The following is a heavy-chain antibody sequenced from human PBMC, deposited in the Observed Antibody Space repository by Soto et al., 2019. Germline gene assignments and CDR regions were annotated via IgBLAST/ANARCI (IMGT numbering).Heavy chain of an antibody. D-gene: IGHD6-13*01. Sequence: GASVKVSCKASGYTFTGYYMHWVRQAPGQGLEWMGWINPNSGGTNYAQKFQGWVTMTRDTSISTAYMELSRLRSDDTAVYYCARSRIAAAGLNDYWGQGTLVTVSS. CDR2: INPNSGGT. CDR1: GYTFTGYY. J-gene: IGHJ4*02. V-gene: IGHV1-2*04. CDR3: ARSRIAAAGLNDY.